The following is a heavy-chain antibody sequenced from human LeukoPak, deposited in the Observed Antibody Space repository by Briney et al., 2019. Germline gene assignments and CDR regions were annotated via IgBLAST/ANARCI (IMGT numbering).Heavy chain of an antibody. CDR2: IYSGGST. CDR3: ARAIAAAGDFDY. CDR1: GFTVSSNY. D-gene: IGHD6-13*01. Sequence: PGGSLRLCCAASGFTVSSNYMSWVRQAPGKGLEWVSVIYSGGSTYYADSVKGRFTISRDNSKNTLYLQMNSLRAEDTAVYYCARAIAAAGDFDYWGQGTLVTVSS. J-gene: IGHJ4*02. V-gene: IGHV3-53*01.